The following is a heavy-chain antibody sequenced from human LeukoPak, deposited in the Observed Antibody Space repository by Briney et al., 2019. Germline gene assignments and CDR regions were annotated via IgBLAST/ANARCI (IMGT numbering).Heavy chain of an antibody. CDR3: ARGGYYSRRGFDP. Sequence: PSETLSLTCTVSGGSISSHYWSWIWQSPGKGLEWIGYIYYSGSTNYNPSLKSRVTISADTSKNQFSLKLSSVTAADTAVYYCARGGYYSRRGFDPWGQGTLVTVSS. CDR2: IYYSGST. CDR1: GGSISSHY. V-gene: IGHV4-59*11. D-gene: IGHD3-3*01. J-gene: IGHJ5*02.